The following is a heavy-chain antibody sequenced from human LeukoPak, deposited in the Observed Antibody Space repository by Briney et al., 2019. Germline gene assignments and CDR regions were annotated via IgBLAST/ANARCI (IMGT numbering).Heavy chain of an antibody. D-gene: IGHD1-14*01. V-gene: IGHV3-53*01. CDR2: IYSGGST. Sequence: GGSLRLSCAASGFSVSNNYMNWVRQAPGKGLEWVSVIYSGGSTYYADSVQGRFTISRDISKDTVYLQMNSLRAEDTAVYYCARDSETETGWYYYGMDVWGQGTAVTVSS. CDR3: ARDSETETGWYYYGMDV. J-gene: IGHJ6*02. CDR1: GFSVSNNY.